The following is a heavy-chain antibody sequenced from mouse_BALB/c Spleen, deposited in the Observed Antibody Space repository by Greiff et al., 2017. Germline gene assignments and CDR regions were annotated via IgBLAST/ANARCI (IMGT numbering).Heavy chain of an antibody. J-gene: IGHJ4*01. CDR1: GFTFSSYA. CDR3: ARGGYYAMDY. V-gene: IGHV5-6-5*01. CDR2: ISSGGST. Sequence: VQLKESGGGLVKPGGSLKLSCAASGFTFSSYAMSWVRQTPEKRLEWVASISSGGSTYYPDSVKGRFTISRDNARNILYLQMSSLRSEDTAMYYCARGGYYAMDYWGQGTSVTVSS.